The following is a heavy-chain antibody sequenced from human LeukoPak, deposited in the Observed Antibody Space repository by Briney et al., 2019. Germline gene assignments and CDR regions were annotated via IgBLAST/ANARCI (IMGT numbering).Heavy chain of an antibody. CDR3: ARQGSGSRAAFDY. Sequence: SETLSLTCTVSGGSISTFYWSWIRQPPGKGLEWIGYIYYSGITNYNPSLKSRVTISVDTSKNQFSLRLSSVTAADTAVYYCARQGSGSRAAFDYLGQGTLVTVSS. V-gene: IGHV4-59*08. D-gene: IGHD1-26*01. CDR1: GGSISTFY. CDR2: IYYSGIT. J-gene: IGHJ4*02.